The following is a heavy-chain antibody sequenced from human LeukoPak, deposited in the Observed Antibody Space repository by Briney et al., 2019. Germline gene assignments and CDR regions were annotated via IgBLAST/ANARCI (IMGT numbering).Heavy chain of an antibody. CDR3: AKDRDDILTGYYYY. J-gene: IGHJ4*02. V-gene: IGHV3-23*01. CDR2: ISCSGGST. CDR1: GFTFSSYA. D-gene: IGHD3-9*01. Sequence: GGSRRLSCAASGFTFSSYAMSWVRQAPGKALGWVASISCSGGSTYYADYVKGRFTISRDNSKNKLYLQMNSLRDEDTDVYYCAKDRDDILTGYYYYWGQGTLVTVSS.